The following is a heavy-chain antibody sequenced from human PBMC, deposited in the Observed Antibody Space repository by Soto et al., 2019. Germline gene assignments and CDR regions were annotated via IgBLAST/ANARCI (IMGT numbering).Heavy chain of an antibody. Sequence: PSETLSLTCAVYGGSFSGYYWSWIRQPPGKGLEWIGEINHSGSTNYNPSLKSRVTISVDTSKNQFSLKLSSVTAADTAVYYCARFGITMVRGVPRRYCYGMDVWGQGTTVTVSS. CDR1: GGSFSGYY. D-gene: IGHD3-10*01. J-gene: IGHJ6*02. CDR2: INHSGST. CDR3: ARFGITMVRGVPRRYCYGMDV. V-gene: IGHV4-34*01.